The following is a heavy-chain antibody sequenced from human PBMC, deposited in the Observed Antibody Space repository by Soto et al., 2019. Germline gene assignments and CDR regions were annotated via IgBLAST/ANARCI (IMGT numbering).Heavy chain of an antibody. CDR3: AKAYSSSWMAWVYYYGMDV. J-gene: IGHJ6*02. CDR2: ISYDGSNK. V-gene: IGHV3-30*18. CDR1: GFTFSSYG. Sequence: GGSLRLSCAASGFTFSSYGMHWVRQAPGKGLEWVAVISYDGSNKYYADSVKGRFTISRDNSKNTLYLQMNSLRAEDTAVYYCAKAYSSSWMAWVYYYGMDVWGQGTTVTVSS. D-gene: IGHD6-13*01.